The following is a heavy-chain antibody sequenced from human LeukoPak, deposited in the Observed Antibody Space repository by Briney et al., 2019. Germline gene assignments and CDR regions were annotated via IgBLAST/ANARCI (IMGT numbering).Heavy chain of an antibody. J-gene: IGHJ4*02. V-gene: IGHV4-34*01. Sequence: PSETLSLTCAVYGGSFSGYYWSWIRQPPGKGLEWIGEINHSGSTNYNPSLKSRVTISVDTSKYQFSLKLSSVTAADTAVYYCARIAARPFDYWGQGTLVTVSS. CDR2: INHSGST. CDR1: GGSFSGYY. CDR3: ARIAARPFDY. D-gene: IGHD6-6*01.